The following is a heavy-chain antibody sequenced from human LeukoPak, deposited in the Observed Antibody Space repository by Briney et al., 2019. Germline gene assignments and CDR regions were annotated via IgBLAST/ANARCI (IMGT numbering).Heavy chain of an antibody. CDR2: IDSDGSST. CDR1: GFTFSGYW. CDR3: ARDYYDCSGWEDAFDI. V-gene: IGHV3-74*01. Sequence: GGSLRLSCAASGFTFSGYWMHWVRHAPGKGLVWVSRIDSDGSSTIYADSVKGRFTISRDNAKNTLYLQMNSLRAEDTAVYYCARDYYDCSGWEDAFDIWGQGTMVTVSS. J-gene: IGHJ3*02. D-gene: IGHD3-22*01.